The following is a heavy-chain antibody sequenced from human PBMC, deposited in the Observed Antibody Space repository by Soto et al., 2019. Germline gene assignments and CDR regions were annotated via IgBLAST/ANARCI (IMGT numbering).Heavy chain of an antibody. CDR1: GFTFSSYA. CDR2: ISGSGGST. CDR3: AKVLGSAAAGHNWFDP. D-gene: IGHD6-13*01. J-gene: IGHJ5*02. V-gene: IGHV3-23*01. Sequence: GGSLRLSCAASGFTFSSYAMSWVRQAPGKGLEWVSAISGSGGSTYYADSVKGRFTISRDNSKNTLYLQMNSLRAEDTAVYYCAKVLGSAAAGHNWFDPWGQGTLVTVSS.